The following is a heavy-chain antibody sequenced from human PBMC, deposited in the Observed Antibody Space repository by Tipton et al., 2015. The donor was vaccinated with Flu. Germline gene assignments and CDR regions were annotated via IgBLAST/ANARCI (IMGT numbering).Heavy chain of an antibody. Sequence: SLRLSCAASDFTFSSSTMNWVRQAPGKGLEWVSAISSTTSYIFYADSVKGRFTISRDNAKNSLYLQMNSLGAEDMAVYYCARDRGYCSVGVCYMDVWGQGP. J-gene: IGHJ6*02. CDR1: DFTFSSST. V-gene: IGHV3-21*06. D-gene: IGHD2-8*02. CDR2: ISSTTSYI. CDR3: ARDRGYCSVGVCYMDV.